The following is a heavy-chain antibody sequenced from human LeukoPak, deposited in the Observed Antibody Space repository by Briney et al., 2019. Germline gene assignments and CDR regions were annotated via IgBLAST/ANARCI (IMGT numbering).Heavy chain of an antibody. CDR2: ISAYSDKA. CDR1: GYTFTRYG. D-gene: IGHD2-8*01. V-gene: IGHV1-18*01. J-gene: IGHJ6*03. CDR3: ARSCCTDGAYYYYLDV. Sequence: ASVKVSCKASGYTFTRYGIGWVRQAPGQGLEWMGGISAYSDKAKYAQNLQDRVTMTADTSTSTAYMELSSLRYDDTAIYYCARSCCTDGAYYYYLDVWGKGTTVTVSS.